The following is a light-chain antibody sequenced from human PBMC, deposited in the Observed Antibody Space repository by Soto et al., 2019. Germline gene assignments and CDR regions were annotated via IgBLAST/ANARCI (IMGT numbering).Light chain of an antibody. CDR1: QSLLYSNGNTY. J-gene: IGKJ5*01. V-gene: IGKV2-30*01. CDR3: MQSTQLPPT. Sequence: DVAMTQSPLSLPVTLGQPASISCRSSQSLLYSNGNTYLNWFLQRPGQSPRRLIYRVSNRDSGVQDIFRGSGQGNDFTLTISRVEADDVGVYYCMQSTQLPPTFGQGTRLEIK. CDR2: RVS.